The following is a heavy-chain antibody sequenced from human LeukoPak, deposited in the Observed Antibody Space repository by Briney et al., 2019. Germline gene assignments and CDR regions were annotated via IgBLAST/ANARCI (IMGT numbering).Heavy chain of an antibody. V-gene: IGHV3-33*01. D-gene: IGHD4-23*01. CDR2: IWYDGSNK. CDR1: GFTLSSYG. CDR3: ARGKAGGGNHIDYFDY. Sequence: GGSLRLSCAASGFTLSSYGMHWVRQAPGKGLEWVAVIWYDGSNKYYADSVKGRFTGSRDNSKNTLYLQMNSLRAEDTAVYYCARGKAGGGNHIDYFDYWGQGTLVTVSS. J-gene: IGHJ4*02.